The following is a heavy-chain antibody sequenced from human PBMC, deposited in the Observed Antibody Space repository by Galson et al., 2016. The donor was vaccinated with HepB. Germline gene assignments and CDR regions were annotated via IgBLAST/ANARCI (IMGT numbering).Heavy chain of an antibody. J-gene: IGHJ4*02. CDR3: AKEFGRESSGWHYFDY. V-gene: IGHV3-33*06. D-gene: IGHD6-19*01. CDR2: IWYDGSKE. Sequence: SLRLSCAASGFTFSTYGMHWVRQAPGKGLEWVAVIWYDGSKEYYADSVKGRFTISRDNSKNTLYLQMNSLRAEDTAVYFCAKEFGRESSGWHYFDYWGQGTLVTVSS. CDR1: GFTFSTYG.